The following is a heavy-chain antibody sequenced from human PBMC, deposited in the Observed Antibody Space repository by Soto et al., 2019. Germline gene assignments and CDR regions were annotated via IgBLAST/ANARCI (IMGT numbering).Heavy chain of an antibody. CDR1: GFTFSSYA. D-gene: IGHD2-2*01. CDR2: ISGSGAST. V-gene: IGHV3-23*01. Sequence: GGSLRLSCAASGFTFSSYAMSWVRQAPGKGLKWVSAISGSGASTYYSDYVKGRFTFSRDNSKNTLYLQMNSLSAEDMAVYYCVIVLIQDCTSISCYRGGDSWGQGTQVTVSS. CDR3: VIVLIQDCTSISCYRGGDS. J-gene: IGHJ4*02.